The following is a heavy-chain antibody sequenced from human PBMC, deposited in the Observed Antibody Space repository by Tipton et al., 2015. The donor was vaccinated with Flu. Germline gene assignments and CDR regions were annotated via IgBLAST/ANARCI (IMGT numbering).Heavy chain of an antibody. V-gene: IGHV3-11*01. J-gene: IGHJ4*02. D-gene: IGHD2-2*01. CDR2: ISSSGSTI. CDR1: GFTFSDYY. CDR3: ARDSVVVVPAAMNY. Sequence: SLRLSCAASGFTFSDYYMSWIRQAPGKGLEWVSYISSSGSTIYYADSVKGRFTISRDNAKNSLYLQMNSLRAEDTAVYYCARDSVVVVPAAMNYWGQGTLVTVSS.